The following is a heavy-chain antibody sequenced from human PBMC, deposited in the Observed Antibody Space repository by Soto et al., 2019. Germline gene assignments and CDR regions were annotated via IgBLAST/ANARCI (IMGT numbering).Heavy chain of an antibody. CDR1: GFSFITTGVG. CDR2: IYWDDDK. J-gene: IGHJ4*02. D-gene: IGHD4-17*01. V-gene: IGHV2-5*02. CDR3: ARADYGDIVFEY. Sequence: QITLKESGPTLVKPTQTLTLTCTFSGFSFITTGVGVGWVRQSPGKALEWLALIYWDDDKRYSPSLKSRLTITKDTPKNQVVLSMTNMDPVDTATYYCARADYGDIVFEYWGQGTLVTVSS.